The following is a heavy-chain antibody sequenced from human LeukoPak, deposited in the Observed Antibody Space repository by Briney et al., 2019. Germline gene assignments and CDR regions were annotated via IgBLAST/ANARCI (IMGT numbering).Heavy chain of an antibody. CDR1: GFTFKTHW. D-gene: IGHD1-14*01. CDR3: ARGGELGTFDY. CDR2: INADGGRT. J-gene: IGHJ4*02. V-gene: IGHV3-74*01. Sequence: QPGGSLRLSCTASGFTFKTHWMHWVRQTAGKGLVWVSRINADGGRTTYADRVRGRFTISTDNAKNTLFLQMSGLRAEDTAVYYCARGGELGTFDYWGQGTLVTVSS.